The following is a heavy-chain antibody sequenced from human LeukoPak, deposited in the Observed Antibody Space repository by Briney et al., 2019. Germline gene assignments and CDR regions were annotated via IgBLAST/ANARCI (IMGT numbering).Heavy chain of an antibody. CDR2: AYYRSKWYI. CDR3: ARGAVRGGTNFDY. CDR1: GDSVSGSPAV. J-gene: IGHJ4*02. D-gene: IGHD3-10*01. Sequence: SQTLSLTCAISGDSVSGSPAVWSWIRQSPSRGLECLVRAYYRSKWYIDYAESVKGRITITPDTSKNQFSLQLNSVTPEDTAVYYCARGAVRGGTNFDYWGQGTLVTVSS. V-gene: IGHV6-1*01.